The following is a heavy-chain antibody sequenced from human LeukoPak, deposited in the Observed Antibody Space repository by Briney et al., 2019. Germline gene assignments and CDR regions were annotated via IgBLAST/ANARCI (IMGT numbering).Heavy chain of an antibody. CDR1: GFTFSSYE. Sequence: GGSLRLSCAASGFTFSSYEMNWVRQAPGKGLEWVSYISSSGSTIYYADSVKGRFTISRDNAKNSLYLQMNSLRAEDTAVYYCARGPSRSGSWYYSDYWGQGTLVTVSS. J-gene: IGHJ4*02. CDR3: ARGPSRSGSWYYSDY. V-gene: IGHV3-48*03. CDR2: ISSSGSTI. D-gene: IGHD6-13*01.